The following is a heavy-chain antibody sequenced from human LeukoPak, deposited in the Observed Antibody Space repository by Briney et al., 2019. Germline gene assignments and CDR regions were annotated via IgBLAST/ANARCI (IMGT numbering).Heavy chain of an antibody. J-gene: IGHJ4*02. CDR3: AKLSPFLGVGNIDY. D-gene: IGHD3-3*01. CDR1: GFTFSSYG. Sequence: PGGSLRLSCAASGFTFSSYGMHWVRQAPGKGLEWVAFIRYDGSNKYYADSVKGRFTISRDNSKNTPYLQMNSLRAEDTAVYYCAKLSPFLGVGNIDYWGQGTLVTVSS. CDR2: IRYDGSNK. V-gene: IGHV3-30*02.